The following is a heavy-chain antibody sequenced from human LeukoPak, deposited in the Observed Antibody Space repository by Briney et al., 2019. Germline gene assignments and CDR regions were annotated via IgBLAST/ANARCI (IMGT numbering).Heavy chain of an antibody. CDR1: GFTFSSYS. V-gene: IGHV3-21*01. CDR2: ISSSSSYI. D-gene: IGHD2-15*01. CDR3: ARDRYCSGGSCYAPIDY. Sequence: GGSLRLSCAASGFTFSSYSMNWVRQAPGKGLEWVSSISSSSSYIYYADSVKGRFTISRDNAKNSLYLQMNSLRVEDTAVYYCARDRYCSGGSCYAPIDYWGQGTLVTVSS. J-gene: IGHJ4*02.